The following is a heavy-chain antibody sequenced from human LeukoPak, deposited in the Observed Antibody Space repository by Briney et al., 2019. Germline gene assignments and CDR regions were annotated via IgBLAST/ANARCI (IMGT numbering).Heavy chain of an antibody. D-gene: IGHD5-18*01. CDR3: ARGLIESGYSYGYLFDY. Sequence: SETLSLTCTVSGGSISSYYWSWIRQPPGKGLEWIGYIYYSGSTNYNPSLKSRVTISVDTSKNQFSLKLSSVTAADTAVYYCARGLIESGYSYGYLFDYWGQGTLVTVSS. CDR2: IYYSGST. CDR1: GGSISSYY. V-gene: IGHV4-59*01. J-gene: IGHJ4*02.